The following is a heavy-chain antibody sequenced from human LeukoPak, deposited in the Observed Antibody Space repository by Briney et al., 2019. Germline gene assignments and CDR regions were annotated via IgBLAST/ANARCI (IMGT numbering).Heavy chain of an antibody. CDR2: IYYSGST. CDR1: GGSISSYY. V-gene: IGHV4-59*01. J-gene: IGHJ4*02. D-gene: IGHD5-24*01. CDR3: ARARRDGYNKTPDY. Sequence: PSETLSLTCTVSGGSISSYYWSWIRQPPGKGLEWMGYIYYSGSTNYNPSLTSRVTISVATSKNQFSLKLSSVTAADTAVYYCARARRDGYNKTPDYWGQGTLVTVSS.